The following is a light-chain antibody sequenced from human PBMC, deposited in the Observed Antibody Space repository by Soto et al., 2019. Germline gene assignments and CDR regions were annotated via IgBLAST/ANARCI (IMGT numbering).Light chain of an antibody. J-gene: IGKJ1*01. V-gene: IGKV3-20*01. CDR2: GAS. CDR1: QSVSSSY. CDR3: QQYNTYSRT. Sequence: EIVLTQSPGTLSLSPGERATLSCRASQSVSSSYLAWYQQKPGQAPRLLIYGASSRATGIPDRFSGGGSGTEFTLTISSLQPDDFATFYGQQYNTYSRTFGQGTKVEVK.